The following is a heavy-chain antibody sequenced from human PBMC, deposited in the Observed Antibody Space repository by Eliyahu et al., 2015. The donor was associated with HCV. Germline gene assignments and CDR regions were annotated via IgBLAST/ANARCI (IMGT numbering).Heavy chain of an antibody. CDR2: IYYSGST. J-gene: IGHJ6*03. D-gene: IGHD6-13*01. CDR3: ARLAAAGTYYMDV. Sequence: QLQLQESGPGLVKPSETLSLTCTVSGGSISSSSYYWGWIRQPPGKGLEWIGSIYYSGSTYYNPPLKSRVTISVDTSKNQFSLKLSSVTAADTAVYYCARLAAAGTYYMDVWGKGTTVTVSS. CDR1: GGSISSSSYY. V-gene: IGHV4-39*01.